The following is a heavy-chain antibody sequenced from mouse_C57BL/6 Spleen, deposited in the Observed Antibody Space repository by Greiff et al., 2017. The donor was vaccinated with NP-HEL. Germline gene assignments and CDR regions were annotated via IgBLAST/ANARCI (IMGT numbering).Heavy chain of an antibody. CDR1: GFTFSDYY. Sequence: EVMLVESGGGLVQPGGSLKLSCAASGFTFSDYYMYWVRQTPEKRLEWVAYISNGGGSTYYPDTVKGRFTISRDNAKNTLYLQMSRLKSEDTAMYYCARGSSYFDYWGQGTTLTVSS. CDR3: ARGSSYFDY. V-gene: IGHV5-12*01. D-gene: IGHD6-1*01. CDR2: ISNGGGST. J-gene: IGHJ2*01.